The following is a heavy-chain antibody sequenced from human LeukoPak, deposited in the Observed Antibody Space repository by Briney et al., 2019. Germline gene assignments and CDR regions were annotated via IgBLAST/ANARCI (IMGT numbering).Heavy chain of an antibody. J-gene: IGHJ4*02. CDR3: ARDAGYGGNPDY. V-gene: IGHV3-7*01. CDR2: INKDGSDK. CDR1: GFTFNMYW. Sequence: GGSLRLSCAASGFTFNMYWMTWVRQAPGKGLESVAYINKDGSDKYYVDSVKGRFTVSRDNAKNSLYLQMNSLRAEDTAVYYCARDAGYGGNPDYWGQGTLVTVSS. D-gene: IGHD4-23*01.